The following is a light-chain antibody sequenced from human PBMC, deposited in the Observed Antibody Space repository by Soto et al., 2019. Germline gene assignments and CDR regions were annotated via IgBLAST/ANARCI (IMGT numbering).Light chain of an antibody. CDR3: QQYSELTFT. Sequence: EIVLTQSPGTLSLSPRERATLSCRASQSVSSRNLAWYQQKPGQAPRRLIYGVSSSATSIPDRFSGSGSVTVFTRTINRLEPEDLAVYYWQQYSELTFTFGQGTKLEVK. V-gene: IGKV3-20*01. CDR1: QSVSSRN. J-gene: IGKJ2*01. CDR2: GVS.